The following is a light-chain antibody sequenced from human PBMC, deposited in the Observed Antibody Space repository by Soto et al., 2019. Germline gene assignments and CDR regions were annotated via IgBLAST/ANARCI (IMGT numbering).Light chain of an antibody. J-gene: IGLJ2*01. CDR2: EVT. CDR3: SSYRTMTTLV. CDR1: SSDIGGYNF. V-gene: IGLV2-14*01. Sequence: QSALTQPASVSGSPGQSITISCTGTSSDIGGYNFVSWYQQHPGKAPKLMIYEVTNRPSGISNRFSGSKSGNTASLTISGVQPEDDADYYCSSYRTMTTLVFGGGTKLTVL.